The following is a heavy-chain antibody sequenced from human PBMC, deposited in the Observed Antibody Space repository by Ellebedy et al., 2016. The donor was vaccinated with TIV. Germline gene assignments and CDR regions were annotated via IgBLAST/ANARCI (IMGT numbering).Heavy chain of an antibody. CDR1: GGSISSYY. Sequence: SETLSLXXTVSGGSISSYYWSWIRQPPGKGLEWIGYIYYSGSTNYNPSLKSRVTISVDTSKNQFSLKLSSVTAADTAVYYCARGPKVITMVRGAITRGMDVWGQGTTVTVSS. V-gene: IGHV4-59*01. J-gene: IGHJ6*02. D-gene: IGHD3-10*01. CDR3: ARGPKVITMVRGAITRGMDV. CDR2: IYYSGST.